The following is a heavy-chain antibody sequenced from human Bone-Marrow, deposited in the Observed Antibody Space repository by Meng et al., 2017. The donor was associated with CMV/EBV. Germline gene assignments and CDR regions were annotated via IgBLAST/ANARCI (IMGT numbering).Heavy chain of an antibody. Sequence: GESLKISCAASGFNFKNCAMHWVRQAPGKGLEWVAFIRYDGSIKYYGDSVKGRFTISRDNSKNLLYLQMTTLRPEDTAVYYCVSHDFWRGEDYWGQGTLVTVSS. D-gene: IGHD3-3*01. V-gene: IGHV3-30*02. CDR3: VSHDFWRGEDY. J-gene: IGHJ4*02. CDR1: GFNFKNCA. CDR2: IRYDGSIK.